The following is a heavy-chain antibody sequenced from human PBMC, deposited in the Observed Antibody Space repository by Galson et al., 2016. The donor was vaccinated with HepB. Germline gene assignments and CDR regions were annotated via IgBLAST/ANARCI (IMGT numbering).Heavy chain of an antibody. CDR1: GYTFTTYG. D-gene: IGHD4-17*01. J-gene: IGHJ4*02. CDR2: INGGIGNT. Sequence: SVKVSCKASGYTFTTYGMHWVRQAPGQRLEWMGWINGGIGNTEYSQKFQGRVSITRDKSASTAYMEVSSLTSEDTGVYFCARGRDYGDNPFDDWGQGTLVAVSS. CDR3: ARGRDYGDNPFDD. V-gene: IGHV1-3*01.